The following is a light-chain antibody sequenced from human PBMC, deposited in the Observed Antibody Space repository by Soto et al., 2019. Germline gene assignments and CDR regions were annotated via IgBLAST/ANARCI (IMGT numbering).Light chain of an antibody. Sequence: QSALTQPASVSGSPGQSITISCTGTSSDVGGYNYVSWYQQHPGKAPKLMIYDVSNRPSGVSNRFSGSKSANTASLTISGGQAEDEADYYCSSSTISSTLVVFGGGTKLTVL. J-gene: IGLJ2*01. V-gene: IGLV2-14*01. CDR1: SSDVGGYNY. CDR2: DVS. CDR3: SSSTISSTLVV.